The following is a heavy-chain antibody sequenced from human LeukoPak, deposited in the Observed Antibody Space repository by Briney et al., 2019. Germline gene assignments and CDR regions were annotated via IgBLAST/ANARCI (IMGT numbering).Heavy chain of an antibody. V-gene: IGHV1-69*05. J-gene: IGHJ4*02. CDR2: IIPIFGTA. D-gene: IGHD6-19*01. CDR1: GGTFSSYA. Sequence: SVKVSCKASGGTFSSYAISRVRQAPGQGLEWMGRIIPIFGTANYAQKFQGRVTITTDESTNKAYMELSSLRSEDTAVYYCARDPSSGWFDYWGQGTLVTVSS. CDR3: ARDPSSGWFDY.